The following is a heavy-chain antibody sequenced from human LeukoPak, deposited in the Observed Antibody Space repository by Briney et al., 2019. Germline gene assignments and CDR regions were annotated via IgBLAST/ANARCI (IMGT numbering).Heavy chain of an antibody. Sequence: GESLKISCKASGYSFTTYWIGWVRQTPGKGLEWMGLIYPGTDDTRYSPSFQGQVTISVDKSISTAYLQWSSLKASDTAMYYCAREWSMGPVGIRPFNYWGLGTLVTVSS. CDR2: IYPGTDDT. CDR3: AREWSMGPVGIRPFNY. D-gene: IGHD2-8*02. J-gene: IGHJ4*02. CDR1: GYSFTTYW. V-gene: IGHV5-51*01.